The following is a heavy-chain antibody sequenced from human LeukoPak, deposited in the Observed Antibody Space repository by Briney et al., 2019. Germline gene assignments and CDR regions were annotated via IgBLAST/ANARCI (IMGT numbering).Heavy chain of an antibody. J-gene: IGHJ1*01. CDR2: IKSDGST. CDR1: GFTFSSYW. D-gene: IGHD3-22*01. CDR3: ARAPSEIGGYYPEYFRH. Sequence: GGSLRLSCAASGFTFSSYWMHWVRQAPGKGLVWVSPIKSDGSTNYADSVKGRFTISRDNAKNTVSLQMNSLRAEDTGVYYCARAPSEIGGYYPEYFRHWGQGTLVTVSS. V-gene: IGHV3-74*01.